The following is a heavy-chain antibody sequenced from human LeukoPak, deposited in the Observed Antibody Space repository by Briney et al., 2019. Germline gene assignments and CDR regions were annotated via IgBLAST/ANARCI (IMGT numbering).Heavy chain of an antibody. CDR2: IRSDGSST. Sequence: GGSLRLSCVASGFSFSAYIMHWVRQAPGKGLEYVSAIRSDGSSTFYPNSVKGRFTISRDNSKSTFYLRMGSLRAEDTAVYSCTRRYGGHSGWAGYHDSWGQGTLVTASS. CDR1: GFSFSAYI. V-gene: IGHV3-64*01. D-gene: IGHD6-19*01. J-gene: IGHJ4*02. CDR3: TRRYGGHSGWAGYHDS.